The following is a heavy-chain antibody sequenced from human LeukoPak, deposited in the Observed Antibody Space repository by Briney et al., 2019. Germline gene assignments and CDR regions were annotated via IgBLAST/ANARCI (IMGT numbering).Heavy chain of an antibody. D-gene: IGHD1-26*01. CDR3: ARDKIMGATRFDY. Sequence: GGSLRLFCAASECSVGSNYMTWVRQAPGTGLEWVANIRPDAGEIYCVDSLKGRFIISRDNAKNSLYLQMNSLRVDDTAVYFCARDKIMGATRFDYWGQGALVTVPS. CDR2: IRPDAGEI. CDR1: ECSVGSNY. J-gene: IGHJ4*02. V-gene: IGHV3-7*01.